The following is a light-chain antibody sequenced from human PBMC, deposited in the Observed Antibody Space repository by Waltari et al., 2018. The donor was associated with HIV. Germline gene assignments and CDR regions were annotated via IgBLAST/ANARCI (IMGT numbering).Light chain of an antibody. CDR1: SSNIGAND. CDR2: EST. J-gene: IGLJ2*01. CDR3: GTRDNDLGPVI. Sequence: SVLTQPPSKSAAPGQTVTISCAGHSSNIGANDVSWYQQPPGAAPRLIIYESTKRPSVISDRFSASKSDTTATLDIAVVQPGDEAMYFCGTRDNDLGPVILGGGTWVTVL. V-gene: IGLV1-51*02.